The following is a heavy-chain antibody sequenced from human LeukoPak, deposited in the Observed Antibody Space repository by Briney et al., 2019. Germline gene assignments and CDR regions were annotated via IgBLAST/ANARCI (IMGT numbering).Heavy chain of an antibody. CDR3: ASMYGSGSYSPDWFDP. CDR2: ISAYNGNT. V-gene: IGHV1-18*01. Sequence: ATVKVSCKASGYTFTSYGISWVRQAPGQGLEWMGWISAYNGNTNYAQKLQGRVTMTTDTSTSTAYMELRSLRSDDTAVYYCASMYGSGSYSPDWFDPWGRETLVTVSS. J-gene: IGHJ5*02. D-gene: IGHD3-10*01. CDR1: GYTFTSYG.